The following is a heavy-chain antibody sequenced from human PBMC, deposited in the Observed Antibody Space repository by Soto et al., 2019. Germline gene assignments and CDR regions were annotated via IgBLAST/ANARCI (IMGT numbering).Heavy chain of an antibody. V-gene: IGHV3-74*02. D-gene: IGHD2-15*01. CDR3: ARGECVGGTCYSVAGSFYYYMDV. J-gene: IGHJ6*03. CDR1: GFTFSNYW. CDR2: INSDGSVS. Sequence: EVQLVESGGGLVQPGGSLRLYGAASGFTFSNYWMYWVRQAPGKGLEWVSRINSDGSVSSYADSVKGRLTLSRDNVKNTLYLQMDSLRAEDTAVYYCARGECVGGTCYSVAGSFYYYMDVWGKGTTVTVFS.